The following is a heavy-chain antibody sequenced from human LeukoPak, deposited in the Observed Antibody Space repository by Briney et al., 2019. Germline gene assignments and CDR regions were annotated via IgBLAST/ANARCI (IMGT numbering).Heavy chain of an antibody. J-gene: IGHJ6*02. CDR2: IYPADSDT. CDR1: GYSFTTYW. V-gene: IGHV5-51*01. Sequence: GESLKISCKGSGYSFTTYWIGWVRQMPGKGLQWMGIIYPADSDTRYSPSFQGQVTISADKSINTAYLQWSSLKASDTAMYYCARLAAAGPNYYYYGMDVWGQGTTVTVSS. D-gene: IGHD6-13*01. CDR3: ARLAAAGPNYYYYGMDV.